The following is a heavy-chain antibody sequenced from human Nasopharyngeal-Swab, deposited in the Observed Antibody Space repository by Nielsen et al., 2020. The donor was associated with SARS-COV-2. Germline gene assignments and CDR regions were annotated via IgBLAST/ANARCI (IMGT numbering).Heavy chain of an antibody. J-gene: IGHJ3*02. CDR1: GYSFSSYW. CDR2: IYPGDSDT. Sequence: GASLQISCWGSGYSFSSYWIGWVRQMPGKGLEWIGVIYPGDSDTRYSPSLQGQVTISVDKSITTAYLQWSSLTASDTAMYYCARRNSEGGMADAFEIWGQGTMVIVSS. V-gene: IGHV5-51*01. CDR3: ARRNSEGGMADAFEI. D-gene: IGHD2/OR15-2a*01.